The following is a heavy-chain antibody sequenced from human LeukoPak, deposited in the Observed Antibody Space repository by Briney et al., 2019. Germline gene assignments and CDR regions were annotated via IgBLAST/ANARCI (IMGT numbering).Heavy chain of an antibody. V-gene: IGHV3-30*02. Sequence: GGFLRLSCAASGFTFSSYGMHWVRQAPGKGLEWVAFIRYDGSYKYYADSVKGRFTISRDNAKNSLYLQMNSLRAEDTAVYYCARVGMGLGYCSGGSCDGAFDIWGQGTMVTVSS. J-gene: IGHJ3*02. CDR2: IRYDGSYK. CDR1: GFTFSSYG. CDR3: ARVGMGLGYCSGGSCDGAFDI. D-gene: IGHD2-15*01.